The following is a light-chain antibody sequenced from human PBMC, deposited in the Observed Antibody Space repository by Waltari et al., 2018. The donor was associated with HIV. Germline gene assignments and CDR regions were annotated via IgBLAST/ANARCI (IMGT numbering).Light chain of an antibody. J-gene: IGKJ3*01. V-gene: IGKV3-20*01. CDR3: QQYDTAPFT. Sequence: ETLLTQSPGTLSLSPGERATLSCRTSYRLSSPFLAWYQQRPGQPPRLLIYAASTRAPGIPDRFSGSGSGTDFTLTISRLEPEDFADYYGQQYDTAPFTFGPGTRVDIK. CDR2: AAS. CDR1: YRLSSPF.